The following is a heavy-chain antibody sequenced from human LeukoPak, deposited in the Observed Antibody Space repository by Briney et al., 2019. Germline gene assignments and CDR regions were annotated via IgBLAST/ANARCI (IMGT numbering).Heavy chain of an antibody. V-gene: IGHV1-2*02. J-gene: IGHJ4*02. CDR3: ARDKFGLRVSVY. Sequence: ASVKVSCKASGYTFTGYYMHWVRQAPGQGLEWMGWINPNSGGTNYAQEFQGRVTMTRDTSISTAYMELSRLRSDDTAVYYCARDKFGLRVSVYWGQGTLVTVSS. CDR1: GYTFTGYY. D-gene: IGHD3/OR15-3a*01. CDR2: INPNSGGT.